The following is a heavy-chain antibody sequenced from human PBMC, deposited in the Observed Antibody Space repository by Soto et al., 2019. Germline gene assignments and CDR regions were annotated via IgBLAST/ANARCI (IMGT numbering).Heavy chain of an antibody. Sequence: QVQLQESGPGLVKPSETLSLTCTVSGGSISSYYWSWIRQPAGKGLEWIGRIYTSGSTNYNPSLKSRVTMSVDTSKNQFSLKLSSVTAADTAVYYCARERGRYCTNGVCFFAAPSYGMDVWGQGTTVTVSS. V-gene: IGHV4-4*07. CDR1: GGSISSYY. CDR3: ARERGRYCTNGVCFFAAPSYGMDV. D-gene: IGHD2-8*01. CDR2: IYTSGST. J-gene: IGHJ6*02.